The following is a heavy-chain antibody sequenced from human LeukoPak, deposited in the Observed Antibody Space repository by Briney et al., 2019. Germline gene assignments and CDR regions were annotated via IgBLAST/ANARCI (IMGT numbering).Heavy chain of an antibody. V-gene: IGHV4-39*01. J-gene: IGHJ4*02. CDR1: GGSISSSSYY. Sequence: SETLSLTCTVSGGSISSSSYYWGWIRQPPGKGLEWIGSMHYSGSTYYTPSLKSRVTISVDTSKNQFSLKLSSVTAADTAVYYCARGDRPIYYFDHWGQGTLVAVSS. CDR2: MHYSGST. CDR3: ARGDRPIYYFDH. D-gene: IGHD3-10*01.